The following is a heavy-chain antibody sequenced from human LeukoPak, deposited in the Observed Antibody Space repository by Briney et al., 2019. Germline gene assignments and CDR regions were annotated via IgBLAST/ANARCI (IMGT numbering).Heavy chain of an antibody. CDR2: ISGGGGSS. Sequence: GGSLRLSCAASGFTFNNYAMSWVRQAPGKGLEWVAGISGGGGSSYYADSVRGRFTLSRDNSKNTLSLQMNSLRAEDTAIYYCAKRNIGYDLYYFDYWGQGTLVTVSS. CDR3: AKRNIGYDLYYFDY. CDR1: GFTFNNYA. D-gene: IGHD5-12*01. V-gene: IGHV3-23*01. J-gene: IGHJ4*02.